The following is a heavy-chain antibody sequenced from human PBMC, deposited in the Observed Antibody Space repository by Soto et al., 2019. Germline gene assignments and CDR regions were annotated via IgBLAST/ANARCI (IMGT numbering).Heavy chain of an antibody. CDR1: GFTFSSYS. CDR3: ARDLSIAVVGTLSFDH. Sequence: EVQLVESGGGLVQPGGSLRLSCAASGFTFSSYSMNWVRQAPGKGLEWVSYISSSSSTIYYADSVKGRFTISRDNAKNSLYLQMNSLRDEDTAVYYCARDLSIAVVGTLSFDHWGQGTLVTVSS. V-gene: IGHV3-48*02. D-gene: IGHD6-19*01. J-gene: IGHJ4*02. CDR2: ISSSSSTI.